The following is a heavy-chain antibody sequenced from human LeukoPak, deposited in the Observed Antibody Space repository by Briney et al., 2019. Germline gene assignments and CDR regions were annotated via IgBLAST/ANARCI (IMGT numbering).Heavy chain of an antibody. J-gene: IGHJ4*02. V-gene: IGHV3-21*01. CDR1: GITLSNYG. CDR2: ISSSSSYI. CDR3: ARVQGVGYCSSTSCYDFDY. Sequence: GGSLRLSCAVSGITLSNYGMSWVRQAPGKGLEWVSSISSSSSYIYYADSVKGRFTISRDNAKNSLYLQMNSLRAEDTAVYYCARVQGVGYCSSTSCYDFDYWGQGTLVTVSS. D-gene: IGHD2-2*03.